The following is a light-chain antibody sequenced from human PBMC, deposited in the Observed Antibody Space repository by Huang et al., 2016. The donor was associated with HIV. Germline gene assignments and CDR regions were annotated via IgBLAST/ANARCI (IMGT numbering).Light chain of an antibody. CDR1: QKLLHSDGHNL. CDR2: MSS. Sequence: EIVVTQSPLSLHVTPGQPASISCRSSQKLLHSDGHNLLDWYLQKPGKSPQLLLFMSSNRAPGVSDRFSGSGSGKDFTLEISRVEADDVGVYYCMQGLQTPPTFGQGTKLEI. J-gene: IGKJ2*01. CDR3: MQGLQTPPT. V-gene: IGKV2-28*01.